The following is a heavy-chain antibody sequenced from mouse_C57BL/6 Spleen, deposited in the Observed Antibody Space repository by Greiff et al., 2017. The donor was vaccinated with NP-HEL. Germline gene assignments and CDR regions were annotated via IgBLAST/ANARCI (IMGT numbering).Heavy chain of an antibody. J-gene: IGHJ4*01. D-gene: IGHD3-3*01. CDR3: ARTFSRAMDY. CDR1: GFTFSDYG. V-gene: IGHV5-17*01. CDR2: ISSGSSTI. Sequence: EVKLMESGGGLVKPGGSLKLSCAASGFTFSDYGMHWVRQAPEKGLEWVAYISSGSSTIYYADTVKGRFTISRDNAKNTLYLQMTSLRSEDTAMYYCARTFSRAMDYWGQGTSVTVSS.